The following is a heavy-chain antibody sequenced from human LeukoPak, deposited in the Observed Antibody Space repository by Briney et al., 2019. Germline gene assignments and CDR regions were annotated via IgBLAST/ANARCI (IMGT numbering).Heavy chain of an antibody. Sequence: PGGYLRLSCAASAFTFSDSYMILIRQAPGKVLDSVSDNSSSSSYTNYADSVKGRFTISRDNAKNSLYLQMNSLRAEDTAVYFFLRAEDGIRDFDWYNWFDPWGQGTLVTVSS. V-gene: IGHV3-11*03. CDR2: NSSSSSYT. D-gene: IGHD3-9*01. CDR3: LRAEDGIRDFDWYNWFDP. J-gene: IGHJ5*02. CDR1: AFTFSDSY.